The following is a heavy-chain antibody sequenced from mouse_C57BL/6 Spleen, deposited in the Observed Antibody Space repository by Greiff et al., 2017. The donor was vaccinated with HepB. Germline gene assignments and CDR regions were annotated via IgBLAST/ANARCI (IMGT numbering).Heavy chain of an antibody. CDR2: IWGVGST. Sequence: QVQLQQSGPGLVAPSQSLSITCTVSGFSLNSYGVDWVRQSPGKGLEWLGVIWGVGSTNYNSALNSRLSIRKDNSKSQVFLKMNSLQTDDTAMYYCASTSGTGAMDYWGQGTSVTVSS. CDR1: GFSLNSYG. CDR3: ASTSGTGAMDY. J-gene: IGHJ4*01. V-gene: IGHV2-6*01. D-gene: IGHD4-1*01.